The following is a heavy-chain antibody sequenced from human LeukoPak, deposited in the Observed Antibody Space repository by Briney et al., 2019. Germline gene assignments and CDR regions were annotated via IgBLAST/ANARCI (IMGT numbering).Heavy chain of an antibody. V-gene: IGHV3-11*06. CDR1: GFTFSDYY. Sequence: RGSLRLSCAASGFTFSDYYMSWIRQAPGKGLESVSYISANSGYIKFADSVRGRFTISRDNAKNSLYLQMNSLRAEDTAVYYCARDVSRVVPAARYFDYWGQGTLVTVSS. D-gene: IGHD2-2*01. J-gene: IGHJ4*02. CDR3: ARDVSRVVPAARYFDY. CDR2: ISANSGYI.